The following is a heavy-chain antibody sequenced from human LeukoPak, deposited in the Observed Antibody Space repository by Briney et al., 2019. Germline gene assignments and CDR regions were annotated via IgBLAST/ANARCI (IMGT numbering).Heavy chain of an antibody. CDR3: ARGLLLWFGELCWFDP. CDR2: INHSGST. Sequence: SETLSLTCAVYGGSFSGYYWSWIRQPPGKGLEWIGEINHSGSTNYSPSLKSRVTISVDTSKNQFSLKLSSVTAADTAVYYCARGLLLWFGELCWFDPWGQGTLVTVSS. J-gene: IGHJ5*02. CDR1: GGSFSGYY. D-gene: IGHD3-10*01. V-gene: IGHV4-34*01.